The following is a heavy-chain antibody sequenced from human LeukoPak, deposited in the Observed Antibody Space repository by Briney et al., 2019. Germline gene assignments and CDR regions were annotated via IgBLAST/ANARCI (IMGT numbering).Heavy chain of an antibody. Sequence: GGSLRLSCAVSGFTFSTYSMDWVRQAPGKGLEWISYISVSGSTTHYADSVKGRFTISRDNSKNTLYLQMNSLRAEDTAVYYCANPKTEYSSGLDYWGQGTLVTVSS. CDR3: ANPKTEYSSGLDY. J-gene: IGHJ4*02. CDR2: ISVSGSTT. V-gene: IGHV3-48*01. D-gene: IGHD6-19*01. CDR1: GFTFSTYS.